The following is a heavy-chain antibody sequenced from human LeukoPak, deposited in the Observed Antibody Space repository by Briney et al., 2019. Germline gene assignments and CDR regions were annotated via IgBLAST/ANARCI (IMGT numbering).Heavy chain of an antibody. CDR3: ARDHSSGDGAFDI. Sequence: GGSLRLSCAASGFTFSDYWMSWVRQAPGKGLEWVSSISSSSSYIYYADSVKGRFTISRDNAKNSLYLQMNSLRAEDTAVYYCARDHSSGDGAFDIWGQGTMVTVSS. V-gene: IGHV3-21*01. D-gene: IGHD6-25*01. CDR1: GFTFSDYW. CDR2: ISSSSSYI. J-gene: IGHJ3*02.